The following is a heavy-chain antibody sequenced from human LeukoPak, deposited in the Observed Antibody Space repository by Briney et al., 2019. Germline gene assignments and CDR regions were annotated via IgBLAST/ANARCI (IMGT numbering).Heavy chain of an antibody. J-gene: IGHJ5*02. CDR3: ARSVSGSNNWFDP. D-gene: IGHD1-26*01. V-gene: IGHV3-48*03. CDR1: GFTFSSYE. CDR2: ISSSGSTI. Sequence: GGSLRLSCAASGFTFSSYEMNWVRQAPGKGLEWVSYISSSGSTIYYADSVKGRFTISRDNAKNSLYLQMNSLRAEDTAVYYCARSVSGSNNWFDPWGQGTLVTVSS.